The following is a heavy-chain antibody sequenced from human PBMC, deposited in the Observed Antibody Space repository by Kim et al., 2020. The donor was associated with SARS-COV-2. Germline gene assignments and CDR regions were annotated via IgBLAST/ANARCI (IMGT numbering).Heavy chain of an antibody. J-gene: IGHJ6*02. CDR3: GCYHGSGTYYKNPENYYFYGMDV. V-gene: IGHV3-30*12. CDR1: GFRFSNYG. Sequence: GGSLRLSCAASGFRFSNYGMHWVRQAPGKGLEWVAVIAYDGSNKYHPESVRGRFTVSRDNSKNILYLQMNSLRAEDTAVYHCGCYHGSGTYYKNPENYYFYGMDVWGQGTTVTVSS. CDR2: IAYDGSNK. D-gene: IGHD3-10*01.